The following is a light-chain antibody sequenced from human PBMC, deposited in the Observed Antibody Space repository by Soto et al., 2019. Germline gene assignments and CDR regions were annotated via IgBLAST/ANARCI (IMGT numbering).Light chain of an antibody. CDR1: QIISSY. CDR3: QQYSTYSWT. J-gene: IGKJ1*01. Sequence: DIKMTQSPSSLSASVGERVTMTCRASQIISSYLNWYQQKPGKAPKLLIYAASSLQSGVTSRFSGSGSGTDFTLTISSLQPEDFATYFCQQYSTYSWTFGPGTKVEIK. CDR2: AAS. V-gene: IGKV1-39*01.